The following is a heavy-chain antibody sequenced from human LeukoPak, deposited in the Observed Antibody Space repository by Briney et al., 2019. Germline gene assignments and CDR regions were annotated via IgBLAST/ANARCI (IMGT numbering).Heavy chain of an antibody. CDR2: INPNSGGT. V-gene: IGHV1-2*02. D-gene: IGHD3-22*01. Sequence: ASVTVSCKASGYTFTGYYMHWVRQAPGQGLEWMGWINPNSGGTNYAQKFQGRVTMTRDTSISTAYMELSRLRSDDTAVYYCARSDGFSGYSSLGDSWGQGTLVTVSS. CDR3: ARSDGFSGYSSLGDS. CDR1: GYTFTGYY. J-gene: IGHJ5*01.